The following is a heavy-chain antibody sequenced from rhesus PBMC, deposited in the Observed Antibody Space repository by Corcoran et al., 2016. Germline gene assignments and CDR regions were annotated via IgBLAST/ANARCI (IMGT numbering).Heavy chain of an antibody. Sequence: EVQLVESGGGLVQPGGSLRLSCTGSGFTFGSYYMYWVRQAPGKGLEWVSAINTGGGSTRYTNSVKGRFTISKENAKNTLYLQMDSLRAEDTAVYYCARDIPPGYSSWSLGGYWGQGVLVTVSS. CDR3: ARDIPPGYSSWSLGGY. CDR1: GFTFGSYY. J-gene: IGHJ4*01. V-gene: IGHV3-8*01. D-gene: IGHD6-13*01. CDR2: INTGGGST.